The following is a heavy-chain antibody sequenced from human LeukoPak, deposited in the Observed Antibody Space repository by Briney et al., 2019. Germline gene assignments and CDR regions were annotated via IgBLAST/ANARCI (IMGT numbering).Heavy chain of an antibody. Sequence: GGSLRLSCAASGFTFDEYAMHWVWQAPGKGLEWVSGISWNGGLIDYADSVKGRFTISRDNAKNSLYLQMNSLKAEDTAFYYCAKVGIFGLVTYYFDYWGQGTLVTVSS. J-gene: IGHJ4*02. CDR2: ISWNGGLI. V-gene: IGHV3-9*01. D-gene: IGHD3/OR15-3a*01. CDR1: GFTFDEYA. CDR3: AKVGIFGLVTYYFDY.